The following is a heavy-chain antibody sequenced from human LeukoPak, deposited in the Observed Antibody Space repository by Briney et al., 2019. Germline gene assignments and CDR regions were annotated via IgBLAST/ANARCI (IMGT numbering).Heavy chain of an antibody. CDR1: GGSITGYH. J-gene: IGHJ4*02. V-gene: IGHV4-59*12. CDR2: INYSGNT. CDR3: ARGDRFYYFDY. Sequence: SETLSLTCTVSGGSITGYHWSWIRQPPGKGLERIGSINYSGNTNYNPSLKSRVTTSEDTSKHRFSLKLSSVTAADTAVYYCARGDRFYYFDYWGQGTLVTVSS.